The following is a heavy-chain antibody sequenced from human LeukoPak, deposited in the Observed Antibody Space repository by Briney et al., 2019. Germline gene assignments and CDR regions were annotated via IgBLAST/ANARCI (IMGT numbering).Heavy chain of an antibody. V-gene: IGHV3-23*01. J-gene: IGHJ3*02. Sequence: GGSLRLSCAASGFTFSSYAMSWVRQAPGKGLEWVSAISGSGGSTYYADSVKGRFTISRDNSKNTLYLQMNSLRAEDTAVYYCARGIGNYYDTSAAFDIWGQGTMVTVSS. CDR2: ISGSGGST. CDR3: ARGIGNYYDTSAAFDI. CDR1: GFTFSSYA. D-gene: IGHD3-22*01.